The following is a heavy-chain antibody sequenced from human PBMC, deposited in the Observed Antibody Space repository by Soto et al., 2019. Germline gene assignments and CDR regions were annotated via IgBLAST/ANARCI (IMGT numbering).Heavy chain of an antibody. CDR1: GGSISSGDYY. CDR2: IDYSGST. V-gene: IGHV4-30-4*01. Sequence: QVPLQESGPGLVKPSQTLSLTCTVSGGSISSGDYYWGWIRQPPGQDLEWIGYIDYSGSTYYNPCLKSRGTISVDTSKNHFSIKLSSVKAADSAVYYCARDSLRPQHDWYFDLWGRGTMVTVSS. J-gene: IGHJ2*01. CDR3: ARDSLRPQHDWYFDL.